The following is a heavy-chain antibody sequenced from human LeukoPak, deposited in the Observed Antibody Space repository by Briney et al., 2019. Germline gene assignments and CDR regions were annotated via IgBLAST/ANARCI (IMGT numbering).Heavy chain of an antibody. CDR3: AKENSDWGFDY. D-gene: IGHD3-9*01. J-gene: IGHJ4*02. Sequence: GGSLRLSCAASGFTFDDYTMHWVRQAPGKGLEWVSLISWDGGSTYYADSVKGRFTISRDNSKNSLYLQMNSLRTKDTALYYCAKENSDWGFDYWGQGTLATVSS. CDR2: ISWDGGST. CDR1: GFTFDDYT. V-gene: IGHV3-43*01.